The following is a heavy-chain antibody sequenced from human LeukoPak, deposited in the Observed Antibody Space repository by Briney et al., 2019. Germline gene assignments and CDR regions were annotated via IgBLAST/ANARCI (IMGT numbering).Heavy chain of an antibody. CDR1: GFTFSSYA. CDR3: ARVGSSYYYYGMDV. J-gene: IGHJ6*02. CDR2: ISNNGGST. D-gene: IGHD2-15*01. V-gene: IGHV3-64*01. Sequence: GGSLRLSCAASGFTFSSYAMHWVRQAPGKGLEYVSAISNNGGSTYYANSVKGRFTISRDNSKNTLYLQMGSLRAEDMAVYYCARVGSSYYYYGMDVWGQGTTVTVSS.